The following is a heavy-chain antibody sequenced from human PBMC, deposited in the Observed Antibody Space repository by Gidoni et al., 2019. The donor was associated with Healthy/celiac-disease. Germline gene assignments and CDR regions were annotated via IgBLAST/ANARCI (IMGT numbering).Heavy chain of an antibody. Sequence: QVQLVGSGRAVFHPGISLILCSSSSGFTFSSYGMHWVRQAPGKGLEWVAVISYDGSNKYYADSVKGRFTISRDNPKSTLYLQKNRVRAEETDVYYCAKEYGGSGILHDYWGQGTLVTVSS. D-gene: IGHD3-10*01. J-gene: IGHJ4*02. CDR2: ISYDGSNK. CDR3: AKEYGGSGILHDY. CDR1: GFTFSSYG. V-gene: IGHV3-30*18.